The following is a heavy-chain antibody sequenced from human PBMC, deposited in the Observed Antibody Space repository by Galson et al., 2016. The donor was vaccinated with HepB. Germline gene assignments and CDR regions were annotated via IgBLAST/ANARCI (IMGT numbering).Heavy chain of an antibody. CDR2: ISGSSTYI. CDR3: VRDFPHHYSSSWYDALDI. J-gene: IGHJ3*02. D-gene: IGHD6-13*01. Sequence: SLRLSCAASGITLTTYSMNWVRQAPGKGLEWVSSISGSSTYIYYAESVKGRFTISRDNAKNSLFLQMNSLRAEDTALYYCVRDFPHHYSSSWYDALDIWGQGTMVTVSS. CDR1: GITLTTYS. V-gene: IGHV3-21*06.